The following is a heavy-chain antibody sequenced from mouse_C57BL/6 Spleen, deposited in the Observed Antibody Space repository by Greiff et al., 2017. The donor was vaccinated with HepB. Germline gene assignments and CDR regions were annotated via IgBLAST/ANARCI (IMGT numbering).Heavy chain of an antibody. Sequence: EVQLQQSGVELVKPGASVKLSCKASGFNIKDYYMHWVKQRTDQGLEWLGRIDPEDGETKYAPKFQGKATITADQSSNTAYLQLSSRTSEDTAVDYCARRGVVFDYWGQGTTLTVSS. D-gene: IGHD1-1*01. V-gene: IGHV14-2*01. CDR2: IDPEDGET. CDR1: GFNIKDYY. J-gene: IGHJ2*01. CDR3: ARRGVVFDY.